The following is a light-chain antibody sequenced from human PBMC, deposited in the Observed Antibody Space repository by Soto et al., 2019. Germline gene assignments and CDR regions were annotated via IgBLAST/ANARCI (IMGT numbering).Light chain of an antibody. J-gene: IGLJ2*01. CDR3: SSHTCSSPHVV. V-gene: IGLV2-14*01. Sequence: QSALTQPASVSGSPGQSITISCTGTSSDVGGYNYVSWYQQHPGKAPTLMIYDVSNRPSGDSNRFSGSKSGNTASLTISGLQAEDEADYYCSSHTCSSPHVVFGGGTELTVL. CDR2: DVS. CDR1: SSDVGGYNY.